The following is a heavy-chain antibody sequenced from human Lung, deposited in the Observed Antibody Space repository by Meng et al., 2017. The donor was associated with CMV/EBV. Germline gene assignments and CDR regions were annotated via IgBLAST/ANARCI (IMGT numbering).Heavy chain of an antibody. J-gene: IGHJ4*02. CDR3: AKDGLEYNYDYWFEN. CDR2: ISFEGSNR. Sequence: SXEASGFTFSNYGIHYLRQTPGKGLEWVAVISFEGSNRYYAESVRGRFTISRDDAKNTVHLQMNGLRPEDTAVYYCAKDGLEYNYDYWFENWGQGTXVTVSS. D-gene: IGHD3/OR15-3a*01. CDR1: GFTFSNYG. V-gene: IGHV3-30*04.